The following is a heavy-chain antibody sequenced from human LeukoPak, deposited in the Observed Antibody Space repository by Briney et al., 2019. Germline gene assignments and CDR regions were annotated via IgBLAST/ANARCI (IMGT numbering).Heavy chain of an antibody. D-gene: IGHD3-3*01. CDR1: GGSISSYY. CDR2: IYYSGST. J-gene: IGHJ4*02. Sequence: SETLSLTCTVSGGSISSYYWSWIWQPPGKGLEWIGYIYYSGSTNYNPSLKSRVTISVDTSKNQFSLKLSSVTAADTAVYYCAREEDDFWSGYYHPRYFDYWGQGTLVTVSS. CDR3: AREEDDFWSGYYHPRYFDY. V-gene: IGHV4-59*01.